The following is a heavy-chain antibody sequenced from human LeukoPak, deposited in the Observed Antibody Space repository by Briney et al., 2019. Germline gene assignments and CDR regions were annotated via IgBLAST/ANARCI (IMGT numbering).Heavy chain of an antibody. Sequence: GGSLRLSCAASGFTFSRNAMNWVRQAPGKGLEWVAAISGNGLGTYYADSVKGRFNISRDNSRNTLYLQMNSLRIEDTAFYYCAKDANYLRSSGYLIPIDFWGQGTLVTVSS. CDR3: AKDANYLRSSGYLIPIDF. CDR2: ISGNGLGT. V-gene: IGHV3-23*01. CDR1: GFTFSRNA. J-gene: IGHJ4*02. D-gene: IGHD3-22*01.